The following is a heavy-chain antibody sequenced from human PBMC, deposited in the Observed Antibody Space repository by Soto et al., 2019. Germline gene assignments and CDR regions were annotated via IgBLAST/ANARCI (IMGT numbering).Heavy chain of an antibody. D-gene: IGHD3-22*01. V-gene: IGHV4-39*01. J-gene: IGHJ4*02. Sequence: QLQLQESGPGLVKPSETLSLTCTVSGGSISSNIYYWDWIRQPPGKGLEWIGNIHYSGSTYYDSSLKSRVTISVDTSKHQCSLKVSSVTAADTAVYYCASQHYYDSSGYYVGYWGQGTLVIVSS. CDR2: IHYSGST. CDR3: ASQHYYDSSGYYVGY. CDR1: GGSISSNIYY.